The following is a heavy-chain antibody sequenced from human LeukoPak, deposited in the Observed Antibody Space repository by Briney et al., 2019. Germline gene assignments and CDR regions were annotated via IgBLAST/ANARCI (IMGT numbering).Heavy chain of an antibody. J-gene: IGHJ4*02. Sequence: GWSLRLSCGVSGLTFSDAWMNWIRQAPGKGLEWVGRIESKAGGGSIYYATPVKGRFIISRDDSKNILYVQMNSLKTEDTAVYYCTTDRKVGAIPYDYWGQGALVTVSS. CDR1: GLTFSDAW. V-gene: IGHV3-15*07. CDR2: IESKAGGGSI. CDR3: TTDRKVGAIPYDY. D-gene: IGHD3-16*01.